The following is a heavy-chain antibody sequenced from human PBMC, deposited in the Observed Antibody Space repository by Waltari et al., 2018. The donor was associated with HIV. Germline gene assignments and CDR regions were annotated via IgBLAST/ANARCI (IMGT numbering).Heavy chain of an antibody. D-gene: IGHD5-18*01. CDR1: GGSISSGGYY. CDR3: ARGARGYSYGHDAFDI. CDR2: IYYSGST. J-gene: IGHJ3*02. V-gene: IGHV4-31*01. Sequence: QVQLQESGPGLVKPSQTLSLTCTVSGGSISSGGYYWSWIRQHPGKGREWLGYIYYSGSTYYNPALKSLVTISVDTSKNQFSLKLSSVTAADTAVYYCARGARGYSYGHDAFDIWGQGTMVTVSS.